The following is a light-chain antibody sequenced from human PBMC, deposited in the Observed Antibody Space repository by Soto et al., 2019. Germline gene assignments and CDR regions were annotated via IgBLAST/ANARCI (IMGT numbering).Light chain of an antibody. Sequence: AIRMTQSPSSLSASTGDRVTITCRASQGISSYLAWYQQKPGKAPKILIYAASTLQSGVPSRFSGSGSGTDFTLTISCLQSEDFATYYCQQYYSYPLTFGGGTNVEIK. CDR2: AAS. CDR3: QQYYSYPLT. V-gene: IGKV1-8*01. CDR1: QGISSY. J-gene: IGKJ4*02.